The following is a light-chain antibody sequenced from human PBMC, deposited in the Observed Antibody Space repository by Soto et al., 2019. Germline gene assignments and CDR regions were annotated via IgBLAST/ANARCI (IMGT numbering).Light chain of an antibody. Sequence: DIVMTQSPASLSVSPGEGVSLSCRASQSVGNDVAWYQQIPGRAPRLLIYGASTRATSVPARFTGSGSGTDFTLTISSLQSEDFAVYYCQQYYNWPPAWTFGQGTKVDIK. CDR1: QSVGND. CDR3: QQYYNWPPAWT. J-gene: IGKJ1*01. V-gene: IGKV3-15*01. CDR2: GAS.